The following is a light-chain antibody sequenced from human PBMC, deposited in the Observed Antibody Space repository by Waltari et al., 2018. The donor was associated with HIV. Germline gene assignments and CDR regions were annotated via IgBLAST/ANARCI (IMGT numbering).Light chain of an antibody. J-gene: IGKJ3*01. CDR1: QGISSW. Sequence: DIQMPQSPPAVSASVGERVTLNCRESQGISSWLAWYQQKPGKAPKLLIYAASSLQSGVPSRFSGSGSGTDFTLTISSLQAEDFATYYCQQANSFPPGFGPGTKVDIK. CDR3: QQANSFPPG. V-gene: IGKV1-12*01. CDR2: AAS.